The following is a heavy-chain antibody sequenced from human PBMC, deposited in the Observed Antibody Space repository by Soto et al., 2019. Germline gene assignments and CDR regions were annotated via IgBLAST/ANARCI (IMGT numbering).Heavy chain of an antibody. D-gene: IGHD5-18*01. CDR2: IIPVFGTA. CDR1: GGTFSSYA. Sequence: QVQLVQSGAEVKKPGSSVKVSCKASGGTFSSYAISWVRQAPGQGLEWMGGIIPVFGTANCAQKFQGRVTITAXXSXRXXYMELRSLRAEDTGVYYCARDFARGCSYGRGFIRYWGQGTLCTVSS. CDR3: ARDFARGCSYGRGFIRY. V-gene: IGHV1-69*12. J-gene: IGHJ4*02.